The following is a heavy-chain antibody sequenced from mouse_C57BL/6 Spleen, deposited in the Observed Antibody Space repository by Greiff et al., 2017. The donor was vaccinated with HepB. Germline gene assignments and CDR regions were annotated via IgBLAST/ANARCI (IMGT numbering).Heavy chain of an antibody. D-gene: IGHD1-1*01. CDR2: IDPSDSYT. Sequence: VQLQQPGAELVMPGASVKLSCKASGYTFTSYWMHWVKQRPGQGLEWIGEIDPSDSYTNYNQKFKGKSTLTVDKSSSTAYMQLSSLTSEDSAVYYCARSFITTVVSYFDYWGQGTTLTVSS. J-gene: IGHJ2*01. CDR1: GYTFTSYW. CDR3: ARSFITTVVSYFDY. V-gene: IGHV1-69*01.